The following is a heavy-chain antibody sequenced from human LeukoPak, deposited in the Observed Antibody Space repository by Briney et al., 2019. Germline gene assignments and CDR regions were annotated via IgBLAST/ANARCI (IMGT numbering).Heavy chain of an antibody. J-gene: IGHJ4*02. V-gene: IGHV1-2*02. CDR3: ARDIQWFGADTVKYYDY. Sequence: ASVKVSCTASGYTFTGYYMHWVRQAPGQGLEWMGWINPNSGGTNYAQKFQGRVTMTRDTSISTAYMELSRLRSDDTAVYYCARDIQWFGADTVKYYDYWGQGTLVTVSS. D-gene: IGHD3-10*01. CDR1: GYTFTGYY. CDR2: INPNSGGT.